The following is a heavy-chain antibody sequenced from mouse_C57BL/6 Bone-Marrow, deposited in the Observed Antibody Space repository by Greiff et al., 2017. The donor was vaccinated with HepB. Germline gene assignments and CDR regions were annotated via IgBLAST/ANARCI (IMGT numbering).Heavy chain of an antibody. J-gene: IGHJ1*03. Sequence: QVQLKQSGAELVQPGASVKLSCKASGYTFTSYWMQWVKQRPEQGLEWIGEIDPSDSYTNYNQKFKGKATLTVDTSSSTAYMQLSSLTSEDSAVYYFVSDSTTDVTACRYFDVWGTGTTVTVSS. V-gene: IGHV1-50*01. CDR2: IDPSDSYT. CDR1: GYTFTSYW. D-gene: IGHD1-1*01. CDR3: VSDSTTDVTACRYFDV.